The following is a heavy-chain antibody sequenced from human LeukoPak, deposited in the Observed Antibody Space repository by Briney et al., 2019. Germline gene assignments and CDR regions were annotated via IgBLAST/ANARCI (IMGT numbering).Heavy chain of an antibody. CDR1: GGSISSGGYY. CDR2: IYYSGST. V-gene: IGHV4-31*03. Sequence: SETLSLTCTVSGGSISSGGYYWSWIRQHPGKGLEWIGYIYYSGSTYYNPSLKSRVTISVDTSKNQFSLKLSPVTAADTAVYYCARDESGYASGWPYFDYWGQGTLVTVSS. D-gene: IGHD5-12*01. CDR3: ARDESGYASGWPYFDY. J-gene: IGHJ4*02.